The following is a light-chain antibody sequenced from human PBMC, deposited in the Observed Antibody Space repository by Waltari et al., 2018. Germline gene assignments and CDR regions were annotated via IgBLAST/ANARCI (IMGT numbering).Light chain of an antibody. CDR3: HQYYSTPYT. J-gene: IGKJ2*01. V-gene: IGKV3-15*01. CDR1: QSVSSN. CDR2: GAS. Sequence: EIVMTQSPATLSVSPGERATLPRRASQSVSSNLVWYQQKPGQLPRLLIYGASTRAPGIHARFSGIGSGTEFTLTISSLHSEDFAVYYCHQYYSTPYTFGQGTRLEIK.